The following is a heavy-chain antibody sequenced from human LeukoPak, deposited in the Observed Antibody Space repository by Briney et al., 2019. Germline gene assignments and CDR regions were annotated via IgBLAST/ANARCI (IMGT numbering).Heavy chain of an antibody. J-gene: IGHJ4*02. CDR1: GGTFSSYA. CDR3: ARDFCSTSCNLGY. V-gene: IGHV1-69*13. D-gene: IGHD2-2*01. Sequence: GASVKVSCKASGGTFSSYAISWVRRAPGQGLEWMGGIIPIFGTANYAQKFQGRVTITADESTSTAYMELSSLRSEDTAVYYCARDFCSTSCNLGYWGQGTLVTVSS. CDR2: IIPIFGTA.